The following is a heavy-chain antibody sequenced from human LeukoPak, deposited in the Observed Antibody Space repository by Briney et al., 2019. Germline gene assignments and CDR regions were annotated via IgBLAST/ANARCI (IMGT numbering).Heavy chain of an antibody. CDR1: GGSFSGYY. CDR2: IFYSGST. CDR3: AKSNGYGLVDI. J-gene: IGHJ3*02. Sequence: SETLSLTCAVYGGSFSGYYWGWIRQPPGKGLEWIGNIFYSGSTYYSPSLKSRVTISLDTSRDQFSLKLNSVTAADTAVYYCAKSNGYGLVDIWGQGTMVTVSS. D-gene: IGHD3-10*01. V-gene: IGHV4-34*12.